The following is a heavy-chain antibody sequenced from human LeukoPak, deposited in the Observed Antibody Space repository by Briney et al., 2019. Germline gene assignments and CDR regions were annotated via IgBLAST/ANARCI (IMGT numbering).Heavy chain of an antibody. J-gene: IGHJ4*02. CDR3: ARGLGFGELLVDY. CDR2: IYYSGST. V-gene: IGHV4-30-4*02. D-gene: IGHD3-10*01. Sequence: SETLSLTCTGSGGSISSGDYYWSWIRQPPGKGLELIGYIYYSGSTYYNPSLKSRVTISVDTSKNQFSLKLSSVTAADTAVYYCARGLGFGELLVDYWGQGTLVTVSS. CDR1: GGSISSGDYY.